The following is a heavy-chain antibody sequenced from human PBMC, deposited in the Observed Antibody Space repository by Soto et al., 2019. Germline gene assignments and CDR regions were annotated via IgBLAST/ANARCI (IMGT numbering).Heavy chain of an antibody. CDR2: IYYSGST. Sequence: SETLSLSCTVSGGSVSSGSYYWSWIRQPPGKGLEWIGYIYYSGSTNYNPSLKSRVTISVDTSKNQFSLKLSSVTAADTAVYYCARDKKYYYDSSGYYYPYYFDYWGQGTLVTVSS. D-gene: IGHD3-22*01. V-gene: IGHV4-61*01. J-gene: IGHJ4*02. CDR1: GGSVSSGSYY. CDR3: ARDKKYYYDSSGYYYPYYFDY.